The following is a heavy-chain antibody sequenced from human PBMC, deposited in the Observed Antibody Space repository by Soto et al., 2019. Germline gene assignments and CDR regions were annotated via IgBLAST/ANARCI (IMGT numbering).Heavy chain of an antibody. CDR2: VNPIVRMS. D-gene: IGHD3-10*01. CDR1: GDTFNFYS. CDR3: ASSYGSGYRAFDY. Sequence: QVQLVQSGAEVKRPGSSVNVSCKASGDTFNFYSINWERQAPGLGLEWMGRVNPIVRMSNYAQKFQGRVTMTADKSTSTAYMELSSLRSEDTAIYYCASSYGSGYRAFDYWGQGALVTVSS. J-gene: IGHJ4*02. V-gene: IGHV1-69*02.